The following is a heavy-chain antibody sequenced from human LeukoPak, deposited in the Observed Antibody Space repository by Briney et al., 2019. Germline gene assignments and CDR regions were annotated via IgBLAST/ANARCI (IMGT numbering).Heavy chain of an antibody. D-gene: IGHD6-25*01. CDR2: ITASGATT. J-gene: IGHJ6*03. Sequence: GGSLRLSCAASGFTFSSYGMHWVRQAPGKGLEWVAAITASGATTYYADSVKGRFTISRDGPQSTLYLQMNSLRAEDTAVYYCARAEAAGDNRGGYYYFYMDVWGKGTTVTVSS. V-gene: IGHV3-23*01. CDR1: GFTFSSYG. CDR3: ARAEAAGDNRGGYYYFYMDV.